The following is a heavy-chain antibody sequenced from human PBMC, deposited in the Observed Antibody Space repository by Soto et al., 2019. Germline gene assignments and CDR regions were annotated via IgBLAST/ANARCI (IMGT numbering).Heavy chain of an antibody. CDR2: IIPIFGTA. D-gene: IGHD6-13*01. CDR3: ASRGSSSWIRPFYYYYYGMDV. Sequence: SVKVSCKASGGTFSSYAISWVRQAPGQGLEWMGGIIPIFGTANYAQKFQGRVTITADESTSTAYMELSSLRSEDTAAYYCASRGSSSWIRPFYYYYYGMDVWGQGTTVTVSS. CDR1: GGTFSSYA. J-gene: IGHJ6*02. V-gene: IGHV1-69*13.